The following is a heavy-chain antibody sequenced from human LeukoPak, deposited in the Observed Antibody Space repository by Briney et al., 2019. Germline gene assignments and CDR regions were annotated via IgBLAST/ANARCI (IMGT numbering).Heavy chain of an antibody. CDR1: GYTFTSYY. CDR3: ARDPSNSGTYYKVGAFDF. D-gene: IGHD1-26*01. CDR2: INPSGGST. J-gene: IGHJ3*01. V-gene: IGHV1-46*01. Sequence: ASVKVSCKASGYTFTSYYTHWVRQAPEQGLEWMGIINPSGGSTTYAQKFQDRVTMTRDTSTSTVYMELSSLRFEDTAVYYCARDPSNSGTYYKVGAFDFWGQGTMVTVSS.